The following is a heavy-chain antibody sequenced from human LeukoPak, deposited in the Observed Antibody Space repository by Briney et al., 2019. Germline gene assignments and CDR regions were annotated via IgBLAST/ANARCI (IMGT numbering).Heavy chain of an antibody. V-gene: IGHV3-30*18. J-gene: IGHJ4*02. CDR2: ISYDGDNQ. Sequence: GGSLRLSCAASGFTFSSHGMHWVRQAPGKGLEWVAVISYDGDNQYYADSVKGRFTISRDNSVNTLYLQMNSLSGEDTAVYYCAKEFWTGYQYFDYWGQGTLVTVSS. CDR3: AKEFWTGYQYFDY. CDR1: GFTFSSHG. D-gene: IGHD3/OR15-3a*01.